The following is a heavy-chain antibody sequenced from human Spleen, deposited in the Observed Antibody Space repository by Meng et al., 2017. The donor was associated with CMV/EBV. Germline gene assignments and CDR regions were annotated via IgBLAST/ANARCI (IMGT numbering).Heavy chain of an antibody. V-gene: IGHV3-48*03. CDR1: GFTFSSYE. Sequence: GGSLRLSCAASGFTFSSYEMNWVRQAPGKGLEWVSYISSSGRTIYYADSVKGRFTISRDNAKNSLYLQMNSLRAEDTAVYYCAREPDSSGWYGDYYYYGMDVWGQGTTVTVSS. D-gene: IGHD6-19*01. CDR3: AREPDSSGWYGDYYYYGMDV. CDR2: ISSSGRTI. J-gene: IGHJ6*02.